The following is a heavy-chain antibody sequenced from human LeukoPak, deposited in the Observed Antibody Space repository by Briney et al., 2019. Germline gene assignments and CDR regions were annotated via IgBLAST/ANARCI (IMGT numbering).Heavy chain of an antibody. CDR1: GFTVSSNY. J-gene: IGHJ4*02. CDR2: IYSGGST. CDR3: ARAGDHYYDSGSSDY. Sequence: GGSLRLSCAASGFTVSSNYMSWVRQAPGKGLEWVSVIYSGGSTYYADSVKGRFTISRDNSKNTLYLQMNSLRAEDTAVYYCARAGDHYYDSGSSDYWGQGTLVTVSS. D-gene: IGHD3-10*01. V-gene: IGHV3-53*01.